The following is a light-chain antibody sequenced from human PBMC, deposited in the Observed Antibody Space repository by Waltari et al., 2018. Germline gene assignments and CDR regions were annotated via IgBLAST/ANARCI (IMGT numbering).Light chain of an antibody. CDR1: QSISNY. J-gene: IGKJ3*01. Sequence: DIQMTQSPSSLSASVGDRVIITCRASQSISNYLNWYRQQPGSAPKLLIYAASSLQSGVPSRFSGCGSGTEFTLSISSLQPEDFATYYCQQNYRPPFTFGPGTTVDI. V-gene: IGKV1-39*01. CDR3: QQNYRPPFT. CDR2: AAS.